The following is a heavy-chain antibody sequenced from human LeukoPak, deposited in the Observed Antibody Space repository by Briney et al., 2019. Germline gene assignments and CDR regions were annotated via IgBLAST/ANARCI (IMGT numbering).Heavy chain of an antibody. D-gene: IGHD3-16*01. V-gene: IGHV4-34*01. CDR3: ARGSRGQGVDY. CDR1: GESFSTYF. CDR2: TNHIGHT. Sequence: SETLSLTCAVYGESFSTYFWNWIRQPPVKGLEWIGETNHIGHTNYNPSLKSRVIISVDTSKNQFSLKLSSVTAADTAVYYCARGSRGQGVDYWGQGTLVTVSS. J-gene: IGHJ4*02.